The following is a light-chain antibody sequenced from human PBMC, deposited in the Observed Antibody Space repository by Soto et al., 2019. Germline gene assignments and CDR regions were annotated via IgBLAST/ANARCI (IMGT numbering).Light chain of an antibody. Sequence: DIQMTQSPSTLSASVGDRVTITCRASQSISSWLAWYQQITGKAPKLLIYKASSLESGFPSRFSGSGSGPEFPLSVSSLQPDDFATSYCQQYNSYSTFGQGTKVEIK. V-gene: IGKV1-5*03. CDR2: KAS. CDR1: QSISSW. CDR3: QQYNSYST. J-gene: IGKJ1*01.